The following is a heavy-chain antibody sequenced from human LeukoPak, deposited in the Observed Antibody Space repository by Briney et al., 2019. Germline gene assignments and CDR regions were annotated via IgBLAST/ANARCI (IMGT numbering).Heavy chain of an antibody. Sequence: GGSLRLSCAASGFTFSSYWMHWVRQAPGKGLVWVSRINSDGGSTSYADSVKGRFTISRDNAKNTLYLQMNSLRAEDTAVYYCARGPAPYYYDSSGYYHYYYYYGMDVRGQGTTVTVSS. V-gene: IGHV3-74*01. CDR3: ARGPAPYYYDSSGYYHYYYYYGMDV. CDR2: INSDGGST. D-gene: IGHD3-22*01. CDR1: GFTFSSYW. J-gene: IGHJ6*02.